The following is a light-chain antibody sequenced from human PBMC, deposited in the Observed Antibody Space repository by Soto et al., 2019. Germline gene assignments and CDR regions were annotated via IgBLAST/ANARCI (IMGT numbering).Light chain of an antibody. V-gene: IGKV2-28*01. CDR2: LGS. CDR3: MQALQTPWT. J-gene: IGKJ1*01. CDR1: QSLLHSNGYNY. Sequence: DIVMTQSPLSLPVTPGEPASIPCRSSQSLLHSNGYNYLDWYLQKPGQSPQLLIYLGSNRASGVPDRFSGRGSGTDFTLKISRVEAEDVGVYYCMQALQTPWTFGQGTKVDIK.